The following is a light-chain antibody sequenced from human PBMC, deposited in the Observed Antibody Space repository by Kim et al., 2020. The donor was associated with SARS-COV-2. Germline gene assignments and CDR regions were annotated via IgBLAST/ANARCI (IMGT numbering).Light chain of an antibody. CDR1: PGTVTTTHL. V-gene: IGLV7-46*01. Sequence: PGGTVTLPCGSSPGTVTTTHLPYWFQQRPGQAPRTLMYDTHHKHSWTPARFSGSRLGGKAALTLSGAQPEDEADYYCLLSYSGLVVFGGGTKLTVL. CDR3: LLSYSGLVV. CDR2: DTH. J-gene: IGLJ3*02.